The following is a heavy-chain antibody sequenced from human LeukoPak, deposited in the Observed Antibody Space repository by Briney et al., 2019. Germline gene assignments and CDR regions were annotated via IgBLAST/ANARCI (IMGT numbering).Heavy chain of an antibody. CDR3: ARNLWLGERGLFFFDD. CDR2: INTDGSSR. V-gene: IGHV3-74*01. Sequence: GGSLRLSCAASGFNFSTSWMNWVRQAPGKGLVCVSRINTDGSSRSYADSVKGRFTISRDNAKNSVYLQVDGLRADDTAVYYCARNLWLGERGLFFFDDWGQGTQVTVSS. D-gene: IGHD5-12*01. CDR1: GFNFSTSW. J-gene: IGHJ4*02.